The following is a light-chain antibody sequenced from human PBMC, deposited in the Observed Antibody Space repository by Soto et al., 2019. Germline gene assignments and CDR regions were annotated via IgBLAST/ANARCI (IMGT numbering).Light chain of an antibody. CDR2: GAS. Sequence: EIVMTQSPGTLSVSPGERATLSCRASQSLSGNLAWYQQKPGQSPGLLIYGASKRATGVPVRFSASGSGTEFPLTISSLQSEDFAVYYCQQYYNWPYTFGQGTKLEIK. V-gene: IGKV3-15*01. CDR1: QSLSGN. J-gene: IGKJ2*01. CDR3: QQYYNWPYT.